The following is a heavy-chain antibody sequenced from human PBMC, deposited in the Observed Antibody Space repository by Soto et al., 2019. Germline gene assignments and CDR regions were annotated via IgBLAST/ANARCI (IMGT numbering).Heavy chain of an antibody. Sequence: PWGCLRLSCAASGFTLSGSVIYWVRQASGKGLEWVGRIRSRSNGYATACAASVRGRFTISRDDSKNTAYLQMDSLKTEDTAVYYCTRPGYSNYDSDYWGQGTLVTVSS. CDR1: GFTLSGSV. V-gene: IGHV3-73*01. J-gene: IGHJ4*02. CDR2: IRSRSNGYAT. D-gene: IGHD5-12*01. CDR3: TRPGYSNYDSDY.